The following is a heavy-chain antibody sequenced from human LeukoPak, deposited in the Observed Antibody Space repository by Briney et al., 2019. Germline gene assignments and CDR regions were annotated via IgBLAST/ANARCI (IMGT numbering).Heavy chain of an antibody. Sequence: PGGSLRLSCAASGFTFSSYSMNWVRQAPGKGLKWVSSISSSSSYIYYADSVKGRFTISRDNAKNSLYLQMNSLRAEDTAVYYCARWQDIVVVPAKPASNYYYYYMDVWGKGTTVTVSS. D-gene: IGHD2-2*01. CDR3: ARWQDIVVVPAKPASNYYYYYMDV. CDR1: GFTFSSYS. J-gene: IGHJ6*03. V-gene: IGHV3-21*01. CDR2: ISSSSSYI.